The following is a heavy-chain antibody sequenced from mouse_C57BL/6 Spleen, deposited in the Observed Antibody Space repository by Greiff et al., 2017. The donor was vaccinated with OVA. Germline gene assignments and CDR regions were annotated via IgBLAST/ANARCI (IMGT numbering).Heavy chain of an antibody. Sequence: DVHLVESGPGLVKPSQSLSLTCSVTGYSITSGYYWNWIRQFPGNKLEWMGYISYDGSNNYNPSLKNRISITRDTSKNQFFLKLNSVTTEDTATYYCARDHYGLLDYWGQGTTLTVSS. CDR2: ISYDGSN. CDR3: ARDHYGLLDY. V-gene: IGHV3-6*01. D-gene: IGHD1-1*02. J-gene: IGHJ2*01. CDR1: GYSITSGYY.